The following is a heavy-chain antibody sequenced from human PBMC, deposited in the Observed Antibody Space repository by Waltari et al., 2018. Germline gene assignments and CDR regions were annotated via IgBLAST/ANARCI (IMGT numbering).Heavy chain of an antibody. CDR2: IYPGDSDT. J-gene: IGHJ3*02. CDR3: ARRPRDPAGAFDI. CDR1: GFTFTTYC. V-gene: IGHV5-51*01. Sequence: EVQLVQSGAEVKKPGESLKISCKGSGFTFTTYCIGWVRQMPGKGLEWMGIIYPGDSDTRYSPSFQGQVTISADKSINTAYLQWTSLKASDTAMYYCARRPRDPAGAFDIWGQGTMVTVSS.